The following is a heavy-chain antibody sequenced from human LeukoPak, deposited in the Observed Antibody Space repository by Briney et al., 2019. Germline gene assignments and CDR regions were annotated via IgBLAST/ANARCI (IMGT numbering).Heavy chain of an antibody. Sequence: ASVKVSCNASGYAFTSYYMHWVRQAPGQGLEWMGIINPSGGSTSYAQKFQGRVTMTRDTSTSTVYMELSSLRSEDTAVYYCARLYSSSEAWFDPWGQGTLVTVSS. V-gene: IGHV1-46*01. D-gene: IGHD6-13*01. CDR1: GYAFTSYY. J-gene: IGHJ5*02. CDR3: ARLYSSSEAWFDP. CDR2: INPSGGST.